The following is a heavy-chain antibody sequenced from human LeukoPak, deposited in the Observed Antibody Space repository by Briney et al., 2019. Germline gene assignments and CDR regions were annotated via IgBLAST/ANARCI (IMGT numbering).Heavy chain of an antibody. CDR3: ARHTPYGSGSYYRFPLDY. CDR1: GGSISSYY. Sequence: SETLSLTCTVSGGSISSYYWSWFRQPPGKGLEWTGYIYYSGSTNYNPSLKSRVTISVDTSKNQFSLKLSSVTAADTAVYYCARHTPYGSGSYYRFPLDYWGQGTLVTVSS. D-gene: IGHD3-10*01. J-gene: IGHJ4*02. V-gene: IGHV4-59*08. CDR2: IYYSGST.